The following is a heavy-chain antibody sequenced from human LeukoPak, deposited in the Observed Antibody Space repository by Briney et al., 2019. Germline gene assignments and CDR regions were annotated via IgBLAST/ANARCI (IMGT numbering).Heavy chain of an antibody. CDR3: ARAVGPRGGNWFDP. CDR2: INPNSGGT. Sequence: GASVKVSCKASGYTFTDYYMHWVRQAPGQGLEWMGWINPNSGGTNYARKSQGRVTMTTDASISTAYMEVSRLRSDDTAVYYCARAVGPRGGNWFDPWGQGTLVTVSS. CDR1: GYTFTDYY. J-gene: IGHJ5*02. D-gene: IGHD1-26*01. V-gene: IGHV1-2*02.